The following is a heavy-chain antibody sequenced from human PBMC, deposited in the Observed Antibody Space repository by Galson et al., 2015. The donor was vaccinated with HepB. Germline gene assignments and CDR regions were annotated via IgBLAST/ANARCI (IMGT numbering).Heavy chain of an antibody. CDR3: AGYCSSTSCYGDSYYYGKDV. D-gene: IGHD2-2*01. V-gene: IGHV1-69*13. CDR1: GGTFSSYA. CDR2: IIPIFGTA. J-gene: IGHJ6*02. Sequence: SVKVSCKASGGTFSSYAISWVRQAPGQGLEWMGGIIPIFGTANYAQKFQGRVTITADESTSTAYMELSSLRSEDTAVYYCAGYCSSTSCYGDSYYYGKDVWGQGTTVTVSS.